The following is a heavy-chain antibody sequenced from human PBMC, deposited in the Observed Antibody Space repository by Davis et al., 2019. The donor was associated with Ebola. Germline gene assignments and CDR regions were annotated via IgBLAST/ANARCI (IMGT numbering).Heavy chain of an antibody. CDR1: GGSISNYY. Sequence: MPSETLSLTCTVSGGSISNYYWSWIRQSPGKGLEWIGYISDSGSATYNPSLKSRISISVDMSKNQFSLELSSLTAADTGVYYCARAQRGFDSGVYYSGGWYYFDDWGPGTLVTVSS. V-gene: IGHV4-59*01. J-gene: IGHJ4*02. CDR3: ARAQRGFDSGVYYSGGWYYFDD. CDR2: ISDSGSA. D-gene: IGHD3-22*01.